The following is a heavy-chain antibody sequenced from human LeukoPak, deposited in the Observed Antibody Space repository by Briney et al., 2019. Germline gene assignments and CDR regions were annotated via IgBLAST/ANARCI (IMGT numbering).Heavy chain of an antibody. CDR3: ARRSKVVVTANWFDP. CDR1: GGSITRTSYY. Sequence: SDTLSLTGTGPGGSITRTSYYYGWLRHPPGKRLEWIGNIYYSGSTYYNPSLTSRVTISVDTSKNQFSLKLSSVTAADTAVYYCARRSKVVVTANWFDPWGQGTLVTVSS. D-gene: IGHD2-21*02. V-gene: IGHV4-39*01. J-gene: IGHJ5*02. CDR2: IYYSGST.